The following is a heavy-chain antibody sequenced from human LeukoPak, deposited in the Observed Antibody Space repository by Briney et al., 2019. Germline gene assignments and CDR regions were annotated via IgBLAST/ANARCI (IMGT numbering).Heavy chain of an antibody. D-gene: IGHD2-15*01. CDR3: ARQRVGATDY. V-gene: IGHV5-51*01. J-gene: IGHJ4*02. CDR2: IYPGDSDT. Sequence: GESLKISCQASGYGFTSYWIGWVRQMPGKGLEWMGIIYPGDSDTRYSPSFQGQVTISADKSVRTAYLQWSSLKASDTAMYYCARQRVGATDYWAQGTLVTVSS. CDR1: GYGFTSYW.